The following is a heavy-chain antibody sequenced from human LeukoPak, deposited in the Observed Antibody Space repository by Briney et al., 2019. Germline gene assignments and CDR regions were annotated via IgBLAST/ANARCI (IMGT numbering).Heavy chain of an antibody. CDR1: GFTLSDYW. Sequence: PGGSLRLSCAASGFTLSDYWIDWVRQAPGKGLEWVSYISSSSSTIYYADSVKGRFTISRDNAKNSLYLQMNSLRAEDTAVYYCARGIVVVPAAIDYWGQGTLVTVPS. V-gene: IGHV3-48*01. D-gene: IGHD2-2*02. J-gene: IGHJ4*02. CDR3: ARGIVVVPAAIDY. CDR2: ISSSSSTI.